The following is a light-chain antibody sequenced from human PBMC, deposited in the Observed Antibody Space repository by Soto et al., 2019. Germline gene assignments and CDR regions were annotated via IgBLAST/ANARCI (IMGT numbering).Light chain of an antibody. V-gene: IGLV1-51*01. Sequence: QCVLTQPPSVSTAPGQKVTISCSGSSSNIGSDYVCWYQQLPGAAPKLLIYDNNTRPPGIPDRFSASKSDTSAALGITGLQTGDEADSFCGMCDNSLTAGVFGGVTKLTVL. CDR1: SSNIGSDY. CDR2: DNN. J-gene: IGLJ2*01. CDR3: GMCDNSLTAGV.